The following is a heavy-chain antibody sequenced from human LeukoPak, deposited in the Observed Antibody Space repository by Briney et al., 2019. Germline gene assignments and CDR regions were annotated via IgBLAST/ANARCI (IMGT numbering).Heavy chain of an antibody. V-gene: IGHV4-39*01. CDR1: GVSISDSNYY. CDR3: ARQSTIAAARIDP. D-gene: IGHD6-25*01. CDR2: IYYSGSA. Sequence: SETLSLTCSVSGVSISDSNYYWGWIRQPPGRGLEWIANIYYSGSAYYSPSLKSRVTVSVDMSKNQFSLKLNSVTAADTAVYYCARQSTIAAARIDPWGQGTLVTVSS. J-gene: IGHJ5*02.